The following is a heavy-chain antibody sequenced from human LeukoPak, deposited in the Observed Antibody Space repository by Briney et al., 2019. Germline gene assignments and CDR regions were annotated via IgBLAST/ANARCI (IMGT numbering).Heavy chain of an antibody. CDR1: GGSISSYY. CDR2: TYYSGST. V-gene: IGHV4-59*01. D-gene: IGHD6-19*01. Sequence: PSETLSLTCTVSGGSISSYYWSWIRQPPGKGLEWIGYTYYSGSTNYNPSLKSRVTISVDTSKNQFSLKLSSVTAADTAVYYCARDRGSGWYGEFDPWGQGTLVTVSS. J-gene: IGHJ5*02. CDR3: ARDRGSGWYGEFDP.